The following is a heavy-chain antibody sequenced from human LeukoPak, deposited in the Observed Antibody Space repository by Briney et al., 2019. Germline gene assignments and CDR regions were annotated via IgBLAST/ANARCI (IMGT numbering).Heavy chain of an antibody. D-gene: IGHD3-16*01. CDR3: ARDPMLYY. J-gene: IGHJ4*02. Sequence: SETLSLTCTVSGGSISSSSYYWGWIRQPPGKGLEWIGYIYYSGSTNYNPSLKSRVTISVDTSKNQFSLKLSSVTAADTAVYYCARDPMLYYWGQGTLVTVSS. CDR2: IYYSGST. V-gene: IGHV4-61*01. CDR1: GGSISSSSYY.